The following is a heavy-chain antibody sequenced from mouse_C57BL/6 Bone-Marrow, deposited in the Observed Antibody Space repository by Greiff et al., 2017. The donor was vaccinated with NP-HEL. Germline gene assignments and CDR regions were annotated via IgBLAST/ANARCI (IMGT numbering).Heavy chain of an antibody. Sequence: VKLQQPGAELVMPGASVKLSCKASGYTFTSYWMHWVKQRPGQGLEWIGEIDPSDSYTNYNQKFKGKSTLTVDKSSSTAYMQLSSLTSEDSAVYYCARESYYGSSYWYFDVWGTGTTVTVSS. D-gene: IGHD1-1*01. V-gene: IGHV1-69*01. J-gene: IGHJ1*03. CDR3: ARESYYGSSYWYFDV. CDR2: IDPSDSYT. CDR1: GYTFTSYW.